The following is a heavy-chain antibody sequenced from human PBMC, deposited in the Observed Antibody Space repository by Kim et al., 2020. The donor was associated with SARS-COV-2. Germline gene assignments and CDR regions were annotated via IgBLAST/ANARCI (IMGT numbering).Heavy chain of an antibody. CDR3: VAEYSTLSDYFDY. D-gene: IGHD2-2*01. CDR1: GFSISGYE. V-gene: IGHV3-48*03. CDR2: VSSSGRDI. Sequence: GGSLILSCAASGFSISGYEMNWVRQAPGKGLEWVSYVSSSGRDIYYADSVKGRFTISRDNARNSLYLQMNSLRAEDTAIYYCVAEYSTLSDYFDYWGQGTLVTVSS. J-gene: IGHJ4*02.